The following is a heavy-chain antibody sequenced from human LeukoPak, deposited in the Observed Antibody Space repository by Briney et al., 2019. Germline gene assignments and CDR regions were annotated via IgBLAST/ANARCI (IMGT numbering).Heavy chain of an antibody. J-gene: IGHJ4*02. CDR1: GYSFIHFY. CDR2: INPSGGST. CDR3: VRGGPVGAVTLDY. Sequence: ASVKVSCKASGYSFIHFYIHWVRQVPGQGLQWMGMINPSGGSTRYPQNFQGRVTMTRDTSTSTVDMELSTLRSEDTAVYYCVRGGPVGAVTLDYWGQGTLVTVSS. V-gene: IGHV1-46*01. D-gene: IGHD1-26*01.